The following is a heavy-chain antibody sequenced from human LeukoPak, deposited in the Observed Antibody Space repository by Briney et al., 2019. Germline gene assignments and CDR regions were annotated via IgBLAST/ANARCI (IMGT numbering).Heavy chain of an antibody. V-gene: IGHV4-39*01. CDR1: GGSISSSSYY. J-gene: IGHJ5*02. CDR2: TYYGGCT. CDR3: ARHEIRIYYGSETLNWFDP. D-gene: IGHD3-10*01. Sequence: SESLSLTCTVSGGSISSSSYYWGWLRQPPGQGLEWFVSTYYGGCTYYNPSIKSRVTISVDTSKHHFSLKLNSVTAADTAVYYCARHEIRIYYGSETLNWFDPWGQGTLVTVS.